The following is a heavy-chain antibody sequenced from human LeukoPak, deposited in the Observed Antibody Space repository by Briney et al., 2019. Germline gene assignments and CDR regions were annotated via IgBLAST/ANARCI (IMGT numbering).Heavy chain of an antibody. V-gene: IGHV3-48*01. CDR1: GFIFSSYS. Sequence: PGGSLRLSCAASGFIFSSYSMNWVRQAPGKGLEWVSYVSSSSSTIYYADSVKGRFTISRDNAKNSLYLQMNSLRAEDTAVYYCARSPELSHSVIYWYFDLWGRGTLVSVSS. CDR3: ARSPELSHSVIYWYFDL. CDR2: VSSSSSTI. J-gene: IGHJ2*01. D-gene: IGHD2/OR15-2a*01.